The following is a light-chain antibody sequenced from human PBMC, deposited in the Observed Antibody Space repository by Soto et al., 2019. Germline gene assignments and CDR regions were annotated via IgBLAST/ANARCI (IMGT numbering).Light chain of an antibody. J-gene: IGKJ1*01. CDR3: LQYSSHSWT. Sequence: DIQMTQSPSTLSASIGDRVTITCRASRSISDWLAWYQQKPGKAPELLIFDASSLKTGVPSRFSGSGSGTEFTLTISRLQPDDVATYHCLQYSSHSWTFXQGTKADIK. CDR2: DAS. CDR1: RSISDW. V-gene: IGKV1-5*01.